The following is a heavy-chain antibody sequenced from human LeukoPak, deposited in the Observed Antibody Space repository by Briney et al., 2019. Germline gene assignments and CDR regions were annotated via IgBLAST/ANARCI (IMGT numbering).Heavy chain of an antibody. Sequence: SETLSLTCTVSGGSISSYYWSWIRQPPGKGLEWIGYIYYSGSTNYNPSLKSRVTMSLDTSKNQFSLEVMSVTVADTAVYYCASITLGYCSGGSCYRWFDPWGQGTLVTVSS. CDR2: IYYSGST. CDR1: GGSISSYY. D-gene: IGHD2-15*01. V-gene: IGHV4-59*12. CDR3: ASITLGYCSGGSCYRWFDP. J-gene: IGHJ5*02.